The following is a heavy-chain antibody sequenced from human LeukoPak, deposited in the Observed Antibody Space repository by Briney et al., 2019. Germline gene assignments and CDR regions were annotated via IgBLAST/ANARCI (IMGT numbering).Heavy chain of an antibody. CDR2: IKSKTDGGTT. Sequence: GGSLRLSCAASGFTVSSNEMSWVRQAPGKGLEWVGRIKSKTDGGTTDYAAPVKGRFTISRDDSKNTLYLQMNSLKTEDTAVYYCTTEEIAVAGTPDYWGQGTLVTVSS. CDR1: GFTVSSNE. CDR3: TTEEIAVAGTPDY. V-gene: IGHV3-15*01. J-gene: IGHJ4*02. D-gene: IGHD6-19*01.